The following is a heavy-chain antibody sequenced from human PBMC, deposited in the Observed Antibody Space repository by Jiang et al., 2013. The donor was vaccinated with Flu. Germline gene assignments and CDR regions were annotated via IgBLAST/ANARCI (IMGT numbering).Heavy chain of an antibody. CDR3: ARVNRAQYISGWHDY. CDR1: YA. Sequence: YAMHWVRQAPGKGLAWVSGITASGSTTHYADSVKGRFTISRDSSKNTLYLQLNGLRAEDTAVYYCARVNRAQYISGWHDYWGQGSLVTVSS. V-gene: IGHV3-23*01. D-gene: IGHD6-19*01. J-gene: IGHJ4*02. CDR2: ITASGSTT.